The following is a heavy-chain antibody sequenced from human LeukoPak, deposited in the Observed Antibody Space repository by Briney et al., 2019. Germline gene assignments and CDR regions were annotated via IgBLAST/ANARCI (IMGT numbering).Heavy chain of an antibody. V-gene: IGHV6-1*01. Sequence: SQTLSLTCAISGDSVSSNSAAWNWIRQSPSRGLEWLGRTYYRSKWYNDYAVSVKSRITINPDTSKNQFSLKLSSVTAADTAVYYCARTILTGPYYFDYWGQGTLVTVSS. CDR3: ARTILTGPYYFDY. J-gene: IGHJ4*02. D-gene: IGHD2-21*01. CDR2: TYYRSKWYN. CDR1: GDSVSSNSAA.